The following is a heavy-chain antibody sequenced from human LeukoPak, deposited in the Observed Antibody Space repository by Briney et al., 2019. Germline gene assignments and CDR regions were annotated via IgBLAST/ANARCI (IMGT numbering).Heavy chain of an antibody. Sequence: SETLSLTCTVSGGSISSYYWGWIRQPPGKGLEWIGYINYSGSTNYNPSLKSRVTISVDTSKNQFSLKLSSVTAADTAVYYCARGYDTSGYYPCYFDYWGQGTLVTVSS. J-gene: IGHJ4*02. CDR2: INYSGST. CDR1: GGSISSYY. D-gene: IGHD3-22*01. CDR3: ARGYDTSGYYPCYFDY. V-gene: IGHV4-59*01.